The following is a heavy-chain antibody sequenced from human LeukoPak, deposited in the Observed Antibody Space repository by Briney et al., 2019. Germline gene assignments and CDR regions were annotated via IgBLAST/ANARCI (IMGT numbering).Heavy chain of an antibody. CDR1: GGSISSYY. D-gene: IGHD2-15*01. V-gene: IGHV4-59*08. Sequence: ASETLSLTCTVSGGSISSYYWSWIRQPPGKGLEWIGYIYYSGSTNYNPSLKSRVTISVDTSKNQFSLKLSSVTAADTAVYYCARQIISGCSGGSCLRPSDYWGQGALVTVSS. J-gene: IGHJ4*02. CDR3: ARQIISGCSGGSCLRPSDY. CDR2: IYYSGST.